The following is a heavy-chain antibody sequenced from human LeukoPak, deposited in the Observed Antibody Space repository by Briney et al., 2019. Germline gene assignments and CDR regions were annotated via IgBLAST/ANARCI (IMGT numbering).Heavy chain of an antibody. D-gene: IGHD6-13*01. CDR1: GYTFTGYY. V-gene: IGHV1-2*02. J-gene: IGHJ6*03. CDR3: AREYSSSWPYYYYYMDV. CDR2: INPNSGGT. Sequence: ASVKVSCKASGYTFTGYYMHWVRQAPGQGLEWMGWINPNSGGTNYAQKLQGRVTMTTDTSTSTAYMELRSLRSDDTAVYYCAREYSSSWPYYYYYMDVWGKGTTVTVSS.